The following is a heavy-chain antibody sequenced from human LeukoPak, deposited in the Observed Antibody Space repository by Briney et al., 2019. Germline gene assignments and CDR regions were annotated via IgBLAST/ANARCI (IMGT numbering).Heavy chain of an antibody. J-gene: IGHJ6*03. D-gene: IGHD1-26*01. CDR3: ARRSPGSSSLFFYYMDV. Sequence: VQPGGSMRLSCAASGFTFSNHAMSWVRPAPGEGLEWVSGISSSGSSTFFADHVKGRFTISRDNAKNSLYLQINSLQAEDTAVYYCARRSPGSSSLFFYYMDVWGKGTTVTVSS. CDR1: GFTFSNHA. V-gene: IGHV3-23*01. CDR2: ISSSGSST.